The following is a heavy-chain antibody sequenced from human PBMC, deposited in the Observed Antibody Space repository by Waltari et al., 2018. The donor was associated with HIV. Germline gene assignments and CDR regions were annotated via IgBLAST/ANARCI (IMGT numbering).Heavy chain of an antibody. CDR3: ARDFWGGYYYGMDV. J-gene: IGHJ6*02. V-gene: IGHV3-21*01. CDR1: GFTFSSYS. D-gene: IGHD3-16*01. Sequence: EVQLVESGGGLVKPGGSLRLSCAASGFTFSSYSMNWVRQAPGKGLEGVSSISSRSSYIYYADSVKGRFTISRDNAKNSLYLQMNSLRAEDTAVYYCARDFWGGYYYGMDVWGQGTTVTVSS. CDR2: ISSRSSYI.